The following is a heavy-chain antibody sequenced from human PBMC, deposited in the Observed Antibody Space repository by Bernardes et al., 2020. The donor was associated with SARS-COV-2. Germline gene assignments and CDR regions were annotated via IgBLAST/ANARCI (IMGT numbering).Heavy chain of an antibody. CDR3: AKVQRGYSYGCVDY. D-gene: IGHD5-18*01. J-gene: IGHJ4*02. CDR2: ISGSGGST. V-gene: IGHV3-23*01. Sequence: GGSLRLSCAASGFTFSSYAMSWVRQAPGKGLEWVSAISGSGGSTYYADSVKGRFTISRDNSKNTLYLQMNSLRAEDTAVYYCAKVQRGYSYGCVDYWGQGTLVTVSS. CDR1: GFTFSSYA.